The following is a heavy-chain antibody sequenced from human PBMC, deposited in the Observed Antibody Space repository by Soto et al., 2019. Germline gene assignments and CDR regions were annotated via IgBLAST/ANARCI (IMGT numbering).Heavy chain of an antibody. V-gene: IGHV4-59*01. CDR1: GDSINNYF. J-gene: IGHJ4*02. Sequence: QVQLQESGPGLVKPSETLSLTCIVSGDSINNYFWWSWIRQPPGKGLEWVGNIHYSGSTTYNPSLRSRLSISVDTPKNQISLRLSSATAADAAVYFCARGGGWLPEYWGQGTLVTVSS. D-gene: IGHD5-12*01. CDR3: ARGGGWLPEY. CDR2: IHYSGST.